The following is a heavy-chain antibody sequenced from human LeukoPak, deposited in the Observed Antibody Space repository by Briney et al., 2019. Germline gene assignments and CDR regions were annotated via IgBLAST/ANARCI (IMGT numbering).Heavy chain of an antibody. CDR1: GFTFSDYY. Sequence: AGGSLRLSCAASGFTFSDYYMSWIRQAPGKGLEWVSYISSSSSYTNYADSVKGRFTISRDNAKNSLYLQMNRLRAEDTAVYYCARDRGAERWLQGWFDPWGQGTLVTVSS. J-gene: IGHJ5*02. CDR2: ISSSSSYT. CDR3: ARDRGAERWLQGWFDP. D-gene: IGHD5-24*01. V-gene: IGHV3-11*05.